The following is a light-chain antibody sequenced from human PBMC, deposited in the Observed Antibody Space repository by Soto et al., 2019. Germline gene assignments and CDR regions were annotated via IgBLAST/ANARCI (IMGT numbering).Light chain of an antibody. V-gene: IGKV3-11*01. J-gene: IGKJ2*01. CDR3: QEGSN. CDR2: DTS. Sequence: EIVLTQSPATLSLSPGDRATLSCRASQRISGYLAWYQQKPGRSPRLLMYDTSNRATGIPARFRGSGSGTYFTLTISNLEPEDCAVYYCQEGSNFGQPTKLEIK. CDR1: QRISGY.